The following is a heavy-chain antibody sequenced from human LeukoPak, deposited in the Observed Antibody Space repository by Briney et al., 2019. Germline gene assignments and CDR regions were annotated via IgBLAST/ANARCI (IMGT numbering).Heavy chain of an antibody. CDR2: INPNSGGT. CDR1: GYTFTGYY. D-gene: IGHD3-3*01. CDR3: AAQRGASLHDFWSTRLFDP. V-gene: IGHV1-2*06. J-gene: IGHJ5*02. Sequence: ASVKVSCKASGYTFTGYYMHWVRQAPGQGLEWMGRINPNSGGTNYAQKFQGRVTMTRDTSISTAYMELSRLRSDDTAVYYCAAQRGASLHDFWSTRLFDPWGQGTLVTVSS.